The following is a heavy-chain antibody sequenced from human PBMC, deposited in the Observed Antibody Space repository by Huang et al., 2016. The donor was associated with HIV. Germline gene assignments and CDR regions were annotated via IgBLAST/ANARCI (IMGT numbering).Heavy chain of an antibody. Sequence: EMQLVESGGGSVQPGRSLRLSCAASGFTFDDYGMPWVRQVPGKGLEWVSGINWNRGSIGYADSVKSRFTISRDNAKNSLFLQMDSLRPEDTALYYCAKAVIMLTFGGAFDYWGQGVPVTVSS. V-gene: IGHV3-9*01. CDR2: INWNRGSI. CDR3: AKAVIMLTFGGAFDY. J-gene: IGHJ4*02. D-gene: IGHD3-16*01. CDR1: GFTFDDYG.